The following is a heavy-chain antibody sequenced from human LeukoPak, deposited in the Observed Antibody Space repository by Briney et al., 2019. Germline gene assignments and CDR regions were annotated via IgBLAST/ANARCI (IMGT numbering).Heavy chain of an antibody. D-gene: IGHD1-26*01. CDR1: GYTFTSYG. CDR3: ARSVGATTGSIDAFDI. Sequence: ASVKVSCKASGYTFTSYGISWVRQAPGQGLEWMGWISAYNGNTNYAQKLQGRVTMTTDTSTSTAYMELRSLRSDDTAVYYCARSVGATTGSIDAFDIWGQGTMVTVSS. CDR2: ISAYNGNT. V-gene: IGHV1-18*01. J-gene: IGHJ3*02.